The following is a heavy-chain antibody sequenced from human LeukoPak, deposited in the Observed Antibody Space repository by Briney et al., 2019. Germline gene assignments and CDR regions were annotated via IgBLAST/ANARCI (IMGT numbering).Heavy chain of an antibody. J-gene: IGHJ5*02. CDR2: IYHSGST. D-gene: IGHD6-13*01. CDR3: AKHSSSWPFDP. CDR1: GGSISSSNW. Sequence: SETLSLTCAVSGGSISSSNWWSWVRQPPGKGLEWIGEIYHSGSTNYSPSLKSRVTISVGKSKNQFSLKLSSVTAADTAVYYCAKHSSSWPFDPWGQGTLVTVSS. V-gene: IGHV4-4*02.